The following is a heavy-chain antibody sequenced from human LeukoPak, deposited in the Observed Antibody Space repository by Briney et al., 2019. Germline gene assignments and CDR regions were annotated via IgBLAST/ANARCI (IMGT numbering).Heavy chain of an antibody. CDR3: ARVGGSQPCFDY. Sequence: PLETLSLTCAVYGGSFSGYYWSWIRQPPGKWLEWIGEINHSGSTNYNPSLKSRVTISVDTSKNQFSLKLSSVTAADTAVYYCARVGGSQPCFDYWGQGTLVTVSS. V-gene: IGHV4-34*01. CDR2: INHSGST. J-gene: IGHJ4*02. D-gene: IGHD1-26*01. CDR1: GGSFSGYY.